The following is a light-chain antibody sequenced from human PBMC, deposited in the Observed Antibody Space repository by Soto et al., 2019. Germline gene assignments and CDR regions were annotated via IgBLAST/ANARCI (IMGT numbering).Light chain of an antibody. J-gene: IGLJ1*01. V-gene: IGLV2-14*01. CDR1: SSDIGAYDH. Sequence: QSALTQPASVSGSPGQSITISCSGTSSDIGAYDHVAWFQQFPGKTPKLIIFEVRNRPSGVSDRFSASKSGNTASLTISGLQTEDEAVYYCSSYASSSSYAFGTGTKLTVL. CDR2: EVR. CDR3: SSYASSSSYA.